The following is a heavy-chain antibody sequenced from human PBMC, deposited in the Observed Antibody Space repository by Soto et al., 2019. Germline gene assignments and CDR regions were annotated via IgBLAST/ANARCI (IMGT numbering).Heavy chain of an antibody. CDR3: ARRLQWQLRPLDS. J-gene: IGHJ4*02. CDR2: INTLSTAI. CDR1: GFTFNDYY. Sequence: GGSLRLSCEVSGFTFNDYYMTWIRQAPGKGLEWVAYINTLSTAIYYADSVKGRFTISRDNAKNSLYLQMNGLRAEDTATYYCARRLQWQLRPLDSWGRGTLVTVSS. D-gene: IGHD6-19*01. V-gene: IGHV3-11*01.